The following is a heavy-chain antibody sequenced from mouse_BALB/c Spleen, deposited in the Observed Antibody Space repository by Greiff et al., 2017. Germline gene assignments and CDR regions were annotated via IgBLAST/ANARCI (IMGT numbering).Heavy chain of an antibody. Sequence: EVMLVESGGELVKPGGSLKLSCAASGFTFSSYGMSWVRQTPDKRLEWVATISSGGSYTYYPDSVKGRFTISRDNAKNTLYLQMSSLKSEDTAMYYCARHYYGSSYYFDYWGQGTTLTVSS. CDR1: GFTFSSYG. CDR2: ISSGGSYT. V-gene: IGHV5-6*01. J-gene: IGHJ2*01. D-gene: IGHD1-1*01. CDR3: ARHYYGSSYYFDY.